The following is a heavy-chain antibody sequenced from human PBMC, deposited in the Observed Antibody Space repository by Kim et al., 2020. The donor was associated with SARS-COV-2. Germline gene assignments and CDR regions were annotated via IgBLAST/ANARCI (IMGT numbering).Heavy chain of an antibody. CDR1: GFSFSGYW. J-gene: IGHJ6*02. Sequence: GGSLRLSCAASGFSFSGYWMHWVRQAPGKGLVWVSRISTDGSSTSYADSVKGRFTISRDNAKSTLYLQMNSLRAEDTAVYYCTDLRGTRGGWGQGTTVTVSS. D-gene: IGHD3-16*01. CDR3: TDLRGTRGG. CDR2: ISTDGSST. V-gene: IGHV3-74*01.